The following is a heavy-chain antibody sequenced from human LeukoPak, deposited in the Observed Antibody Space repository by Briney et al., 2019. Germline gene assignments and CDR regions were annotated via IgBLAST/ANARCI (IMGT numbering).Heavy chain of an antibody. D-gene: IGHD4-17*01. Sequence: GGSLRLSCAASGFTFSSYWMHWVRQAPGKGLVWVSRINSDGSSTSYADSVKGRFTISRDNAKNSLYLQMNSLRAEDTALYYCARDQGGDYEEDYYYYYMDVWGKGTTVTVSS. V-gene: IGHV3-74*01. CDR3: ARDQGGDYEEDYYYYYMDV. J-gene: IGHJ6*03. CDR2: INSDGSST. CDR1: GFTFSSYW.